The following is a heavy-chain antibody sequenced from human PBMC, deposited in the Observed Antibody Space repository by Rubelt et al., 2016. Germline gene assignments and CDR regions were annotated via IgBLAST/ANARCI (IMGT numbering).Heavy chain of an antibody. CDR3: AGARVRVTYGGWIDY. CDR2: IYSGGDT. J-gene: IGHJ4*02. V-gene: IGHV3-66*01. D-gene: IGHD2-21*02. Sequence: GESGGGLVQPGGSLRLSCAASGFTVGNNFMNWVRQAPGKGLEWVSLIYSGGDTYYADSVKGRFTISRDNSKNTLYLQMNSLRAEDTAVYYCAGARVRVTYGGWIDYWGQGTLVTVSA. CDR1: GFTVGNNF.